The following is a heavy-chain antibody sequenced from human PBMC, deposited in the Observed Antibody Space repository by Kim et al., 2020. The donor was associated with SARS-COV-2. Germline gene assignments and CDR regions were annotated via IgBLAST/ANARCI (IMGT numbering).Heavy chain of an antibody. Sequence: GGSLRLSCAASGFTFSSYSMNWVRQAPGKGLEWVSSISSSSSYIYYADSVKGRFTISRDNAKNSLYLQMNSLRAEDTAVYYCARDGPGGSGGSCYGFGVQGTLVTVSS. V-gene: IGHV3-21*01. CDR2: ISSSSSYI. CDR3: ARDGPGGSGGSCYGF. D-gene: IGHD2-15*01. J-gene: IGHJ4*02. CDR1: GFTFSSYS.